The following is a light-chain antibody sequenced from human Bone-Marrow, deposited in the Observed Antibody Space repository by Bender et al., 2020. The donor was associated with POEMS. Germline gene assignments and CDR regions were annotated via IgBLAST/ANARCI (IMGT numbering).Light chain of an antibody. CDR2: SDH. Sequence: QSVLTQPPSASGTPGQRVTISCSGSNSNIGTNAVNWYQQFPGTAPKLLIYSDHQRPPGVPDRFYAFKSGTAASLAISGLQSEDEADYYCAAWDAGLGGGVFGGGTKLTVL. J-gene: IGLJ3*02. V-gene: IGLV1-44*01. CDR1: NSNIGTNA. CDR3: AAWDAGLGGGV.